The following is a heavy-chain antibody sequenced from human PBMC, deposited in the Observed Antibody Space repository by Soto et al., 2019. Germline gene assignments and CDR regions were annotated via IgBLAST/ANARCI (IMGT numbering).Heavy chain of an antibody. Sequence: GESLRLSCAASGFTFGSYSMNWVRQAPGKWLEWVSPISSSSSYIYYADSVKGRFTISRDNAKNSLYLQMNSLRAEDTAVYYCARYLLDLGYCSSTSCYADDAFDIWGQGTMVTVS. CDR3: ARYLLDLGYCSSTSCYADDAFDI. CDR1: GFTFGSYS. CDR2: ISSSSSYI. D-gene: IGHD2-2*01. V-gene: IGHV3-21*01. J-gene: IGHJ3*02.